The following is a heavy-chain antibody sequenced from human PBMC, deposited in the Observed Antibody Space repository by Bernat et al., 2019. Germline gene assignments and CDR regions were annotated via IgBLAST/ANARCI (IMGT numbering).Heavy chain of an antibody. Sequence: EVQLVESGGGLVQPGGSLRLSCAASGFTVSSNYMNWVRQAPGKGLEWVSVIYSGGSTYYADSVKGRFTISRDNSKNTLYLQMNSLRAEDTAVYYCARDAAPRGYYDSSGYPVPAEYFQHWGQGTLVTVSS. J-gene: IGHJ1*01. CDR3: ARDAAPRGYYDSSGYPVPAEYFQH. V-gene: IGHV3-66*01. CDR2: IYSGGST. CDR1: GFTVSSNY. D-gene: IGHD3-22*01.